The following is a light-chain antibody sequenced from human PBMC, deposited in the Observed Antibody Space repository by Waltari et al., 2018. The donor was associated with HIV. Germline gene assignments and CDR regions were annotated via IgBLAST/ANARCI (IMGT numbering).Light chain of an antibody. J-gene: IGLJ2*01. CDR1: SSDVGGYNY. CDR3: SSYAGSNNVV. CDR2: GVN. Sequence: QSALTQPPSASGSPGQSVTISCTGTSSDVGGYNYVSWYQQHPGKAPKLIIYGVNKRPSGVPVRFSGSKSGNTASLTVSGLQAEDEAEYYCSSYAGSNNVVFGGGTKLTVL. V-gene: IGLV2-8*01.